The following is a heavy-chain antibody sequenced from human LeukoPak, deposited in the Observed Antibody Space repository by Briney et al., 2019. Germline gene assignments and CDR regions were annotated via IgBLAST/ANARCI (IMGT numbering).Heavy chain of an antibody. Sequence: GGSLRLSCVASGFSFDDYAMHWVRQAPGKGLEWVSGISWNSGSMGYADSVKGRFTISRDNAKNSLYLQMNSLRAEDTAVYYCARTDEEKWELQYYFDYWGQGTLVTVSS. CDR3: ARTDEEKWELQYYFDY. V-gene: IGHV3-9*01. J-gene: IGHJ4*02. CDR1: GFSFDDYA. D-gene: IGHD1-26*01. CDR2: ISWNSGSM.